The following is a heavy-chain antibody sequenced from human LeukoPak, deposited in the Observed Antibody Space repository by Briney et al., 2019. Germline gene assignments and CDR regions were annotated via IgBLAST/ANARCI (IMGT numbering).Heavy chain of an antibody. CDR2: TRNKANGYTT. CDR3: ARAETSSTSLVIFDY. D-gene: IGHD2-2*01. V-gene: IGHV3-72*01. J-gene: IGHJ4*02. CDR1: GFTFSDHY. Sequence: PGGSLRLSCAVSGFTFSDHYMDWVRQAPGKGLEWVGRTRNKANGYTTEYAASVIGRFTISRDDSKNLLYLQMHSLKAKDTAVYYCARAETSSTSLVIFDYWGQGTLVTVSS.